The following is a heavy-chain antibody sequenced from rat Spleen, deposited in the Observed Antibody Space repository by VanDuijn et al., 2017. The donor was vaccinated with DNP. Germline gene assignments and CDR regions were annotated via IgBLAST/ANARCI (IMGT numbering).Heavy chain of an antibody. CDR1: GITFRDYY. V-gene: IGHV5-25*01. D-gene: IGHD4-3*01. Sequence: EVQLVESGGGLVQPGRSLKLSCAASGITFRDYYMAWVRQAPTKSLEWVASISPSGGSTYYRDSVKGRFTVSRDNAKSSLYLQMDSLRSEDTATYYCARNSGPYYFDYWGQGVMVTVSS. CDR3: ARNSGPYYFDY. J-gene: IGHJ2*01. CDR2: ISPSGGST.